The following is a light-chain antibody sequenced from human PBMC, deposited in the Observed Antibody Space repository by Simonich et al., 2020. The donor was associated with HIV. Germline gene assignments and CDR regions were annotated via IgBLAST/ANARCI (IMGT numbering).Light chain of an antibody. CDR1: QGVRSY. CDR2: DAS. V-gene: IGKV3-11*01. Sequence: EIVLTQSPATLSLSPGERATLSCRASQGVRSYLAWYQQKPGQAPRLLIYDASNRATGIPARFSGSGSGTDFTLTISSLEPEDFAVYYCQQRSNWPPLTFGGGTKVEIK. J-gene: IGKJ4*01. CDR3: QQRSNWPPLT.